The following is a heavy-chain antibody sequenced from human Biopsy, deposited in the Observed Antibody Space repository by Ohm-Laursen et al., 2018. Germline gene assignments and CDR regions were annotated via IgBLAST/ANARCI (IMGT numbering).Heavy chain of an antibody. Sequence: SAKVSCEASGYTFTGKYIHMGRKAPGQGFEWMGGINPDSVGIHYAQKFQGRVTMTWHTSTNTAYMELNGLRSGDAAVYYYAREEEDCTSRDCTDTRDWFDPWGPGTPVSVSS. D-gene: IGHD2-21*01. CDR2: INPDSVGI. J-gene: IGHJ5*02. V-gene: IGHV1-2*02. CDR1: GYTFTGKY. CDR3: AREEEDCTSRDCTDTRDWFDP.